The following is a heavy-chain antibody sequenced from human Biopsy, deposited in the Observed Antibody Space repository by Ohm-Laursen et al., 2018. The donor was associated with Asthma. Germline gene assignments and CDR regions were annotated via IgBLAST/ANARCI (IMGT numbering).Heavy chain of an antibody. J-gene: IGHJ3*02. D-gene: IGHD3-22*01. Sequence: SLRLSCSASGFVFSRCGMHWVRQGPGKGLEWVALVSSDGHNKYYEDSVKGRFTISRDNSRNRLYLQINRPTVEDSAVYFCARQSGQDYGDSSGFDIWGQGTKVAVSS. CDR3: ARQSGQDYGDSSGFDI. CDR2: VSSDGHNK. V-gene: IGHV3-30*03. CDR1: GFVFSRCG.